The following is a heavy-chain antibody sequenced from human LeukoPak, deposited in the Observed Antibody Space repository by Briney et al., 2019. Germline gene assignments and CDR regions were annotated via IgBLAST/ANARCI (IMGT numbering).Heavy chain of an antibody. D-gene: IGHD2-21*02. V-gene: IGHV5-51*01. J-gene: IGHJ3*01. CDR2: IYPGDSDS. Sequence: GESLKISCKGSGYNFTSHWIGWVRQMPGKGLEWMGIIYPGDSDSRQSPSLRGQVTISADKSINTAYLQWNSLKASDTAMYYCARGHHVVVATATWASDAFDLWGQGTMVTVSS. CDR1: GYNFTSHW. CDR3: ARGHHVVVATATWASDAFDL.